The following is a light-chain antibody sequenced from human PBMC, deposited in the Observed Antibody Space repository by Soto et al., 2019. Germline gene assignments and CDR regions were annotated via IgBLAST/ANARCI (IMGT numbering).Light chain of an antibody. CDR1: AFPKQY. J-gene: IGLJ3*02. CDR3: QSADTSGTYPV. V-gene: IGLV3-25*02. Sequence: SYELTQPPSVSVSPGQTARITCSGDAFPKQYAYWYQQKPGQAPVLVIYKDSERPSGIPERFSGYSSGTTVTLTISGVQAEDEADYYCQSADTSGTYPVFGGGTKMTVL. CDR2: KDS.